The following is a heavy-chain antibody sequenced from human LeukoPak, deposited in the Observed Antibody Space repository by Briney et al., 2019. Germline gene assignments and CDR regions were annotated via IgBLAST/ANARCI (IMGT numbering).Heavy chain of an antibody. CDR2: IYHSGTT. Sequence: SETLSLTCAVYGGSFSDYYWSWIRQPPGKGLEWIGYIYHSGTTFYNPSLRSRLTISVDRSNNQFSLNLTSVTAADTAMYYCARTGARYFDYWGQGILVTVSS. J-gene: IGHJ4*02. D-gene: IGHD7-27*01. CDR3: ARTGARYFDY. V-gene: IGHV4-34*01. CDR1: GGSFSDYY.